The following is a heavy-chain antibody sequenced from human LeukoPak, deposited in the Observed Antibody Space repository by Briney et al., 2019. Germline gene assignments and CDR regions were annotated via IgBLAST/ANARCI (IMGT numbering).Heavy chain of an antibody. CDR1: GFTFGDYS. CDR2: IRSKTFGGTT. CDR3: GRDRGELFGDYSYDAIDI. D-gene: IGHD4-17*01. Sequence: GGSLRLSCSASGFTFGDYSMSWFRQAPGKGLQWVGFIRSKTFGGTTEYAASVKGRFTILRDDSRSIAYLQMNSLKSEDTAMYYCGRDRGELFGDYSYDAIDIWGQGTMVTVSS. V-gene: IGHV3-49*03. J-gene: IGHJ3*02.